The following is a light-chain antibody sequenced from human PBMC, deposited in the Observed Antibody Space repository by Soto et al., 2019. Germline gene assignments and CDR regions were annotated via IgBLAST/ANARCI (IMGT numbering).Light chain of an antibody. Sequence: ENVLTQSPGTLSLSPGERATLSCRASQTVSSYLTWYQQRPGQAPRLLIYGASKRATGIPDRFSGSGSGTDFTLTISRLEPEDFALYYWQQYGTSPITFGQGTRLEMK. J-gene: IGKJ5*01. V-gene: IGKV3-20*01. CDR3: QQYGTSPIT. CDR2: GAS. CDR1: QTVSSY.